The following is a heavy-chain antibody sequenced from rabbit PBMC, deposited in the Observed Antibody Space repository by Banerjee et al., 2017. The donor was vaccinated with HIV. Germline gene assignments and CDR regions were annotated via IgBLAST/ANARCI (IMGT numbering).Heavy chain of an antibody. CDR1: GFDFTNYY. V-gene: IGHV1S7*01. Sequence: QLTETGGGLVKPGGSLTLSCKASGFDFTNYYISWVRQAPGKGLEWIGIIYAAKGSTNYATCLTGRFTISSDNAHSTVDLKMTSLTAADTATYFCARAIVPWLGLTRLDLWGPGTLVTVS. CDR2: IYAAKGST. D-gene: IGHD3-1*01. J-gene: IGHJ3*01. CDR3: ARAIVPWLGLTRLDL.